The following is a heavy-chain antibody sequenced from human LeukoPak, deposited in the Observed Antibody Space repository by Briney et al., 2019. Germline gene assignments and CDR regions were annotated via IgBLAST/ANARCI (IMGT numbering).Heavy chain of an antibody. CDR3: ARHPMDIVTTSSPTDWYFDL. J-gene: IGHJ2*01. D-gene: IGHD5-12*01. V-gene: IGHV4-59*08. Sequence: SETLSLTCTVSGGSISSYCWSWIRQPPGKGLEWIGYIYHSGSTNYNPSLKSRVTISVDTSKNQFSLKLTSVTAADTAVYYCARHPMDIVTTSSPTDWYFDLWGRGSLVTVSS. CDR1: GGSISSYC. CDR2: IYHSGST.